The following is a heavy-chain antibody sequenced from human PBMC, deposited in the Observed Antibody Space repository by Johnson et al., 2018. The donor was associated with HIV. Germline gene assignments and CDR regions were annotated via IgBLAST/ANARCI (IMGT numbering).Heavy chain of an antibody. CDR2: VSFDGNNK. J-gene: IGHJ3*02. D-gene: IGHD3-22*01. Sequence: VQLVESGGGVVQPGRSLRLSCAATGFTFRTYGMHWVRQAPGKGLEWVAVVSFDGNNKYYADSVKGRFIISRDNSKNTLYLQMDSLRAEDTAVYYCARDRGYDSSGFDAFDIWGQGTMVTVSS. CDR1: GFTFRTYG. CDR3: ARDRGYDSSGFDAFDI. V-gene: IGHV3-30*03.